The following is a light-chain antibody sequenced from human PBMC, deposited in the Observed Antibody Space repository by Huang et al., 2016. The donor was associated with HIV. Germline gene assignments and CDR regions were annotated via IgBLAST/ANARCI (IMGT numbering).Light chain of an antibody. J-gene: IGKJ2*01. CDR3: QQYGSSPPYT. CDR1: QVVSSSS. CDR2: GAS. V-gene: IGKV3-20*01. Sequence: EIVLTQSPGTLSLSPRERATLSCRASQVVSSSSLAWYQHKPGQAPRLLIYGASSRATGVPDRFRGSGSGTDFTLTISRLEFEDFAVYYCQQYGSSPPYTFGQGTKLEIK.